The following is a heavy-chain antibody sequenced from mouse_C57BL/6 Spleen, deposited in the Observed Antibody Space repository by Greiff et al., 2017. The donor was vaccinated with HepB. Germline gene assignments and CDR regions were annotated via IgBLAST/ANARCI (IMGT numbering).Heavy chain of an antibody. J-gene: IGHJ1*03. CDR2: ISSGSSTI. Sequence: EVKLMESGGGLVKPGGSLKLSCAASGFTFSDYGMHWVRQAPEKGLEWVAYISSGSSTIYYADTVKGRFTISRDNAKNTLFLQMTSLRSEDTAMYYCARSQDGSSYGYFDVWGTGTTVTVSS. CDR3: ARSQDGSSYGYFDV. D-gene: IGHD1-1*01. V-gene: IGHV5-17*01. CDR1: GFTFSDYG.